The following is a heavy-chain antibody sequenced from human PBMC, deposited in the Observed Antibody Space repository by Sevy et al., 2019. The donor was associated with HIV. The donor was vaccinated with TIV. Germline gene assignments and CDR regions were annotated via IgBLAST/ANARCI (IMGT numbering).Heavy chain of an antibody. CDR3: ARGRYTYYYYYGMDV. CDR2: INHSGST. CDR1: VGSFSGYY. J-gene: IGHJ6*02. D-gene: IGHD1-26*01. Sequence: SETLSLTCAVYVGSFSGYYWSWIRQPPGKGLEWIGEINHSGSTNYNPSLKSRVTISVDTSKNQFSLKLSSVTAADTAVYYCARGRYTYYYYYGMDVWGQGTTVTVSS. V-gene: IGHV4-34*01.